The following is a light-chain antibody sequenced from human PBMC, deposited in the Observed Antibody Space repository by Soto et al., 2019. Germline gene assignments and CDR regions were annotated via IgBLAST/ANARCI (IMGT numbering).Light chain of an antibody. CDR2: EVI. CDR3: CSYAGPSTI. J-gene: IGLJ2*01. Sequence: QSALTQPASVSGSPGQSITVSCTGTSSDVGGYGYVSWYQQHPGKAPKLLIYEVINRHSGVSNRFSGSKSDNTASLTISGLQAEDEADYYCCSYAGPSTIFGGGTKLTVL. CDR1: SSDVGGYGY. V-gene: IGLV2-14*01.